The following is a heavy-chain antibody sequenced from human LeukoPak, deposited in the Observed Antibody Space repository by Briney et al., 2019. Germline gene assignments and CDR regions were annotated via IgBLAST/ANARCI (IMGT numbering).Heavy chain of an antibody. V-gene: IGHV3-66*01. CDR3: AKDRGDFPPYLDY. D-gene: IGHD2-21*02. Sequence: GGSLRLSCAASGFTVSSNYMSWVRQAPGKGLEWVSLIYSGGSTYYADSVKGRFTISRDKSTNTLYLQMNSLRAEDTAVYYCAKDRGDFPPYLDYWGQGTLVTVSS. J-gene: IGHJ4*02. CDR1: GFTVSSNY. CDR2: IYSGGST.